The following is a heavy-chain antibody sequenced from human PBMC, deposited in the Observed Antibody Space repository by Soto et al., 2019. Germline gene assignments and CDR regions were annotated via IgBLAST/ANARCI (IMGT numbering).Heavy chain of an antibody. CDR3: ARDRYYGSGSPGWFDP. CDR2: TYYWSKWYN. CDR1: GDSVSSNSAA. Sequence: SQTLSLTCAISGDSVSSNSAAWNWIRQSPSRGLEWLGRTYYWSKWYNDYAVSVKSRITTNPDTSKNQFSLQLNSVTPEDTAVYYCARDRYYGSGSPGWFDPWGQGTLVTVSS. V-gene: IGHV6-1*01. J-gene: IGHJ5*02. D-gene: IGHD3-10*01.